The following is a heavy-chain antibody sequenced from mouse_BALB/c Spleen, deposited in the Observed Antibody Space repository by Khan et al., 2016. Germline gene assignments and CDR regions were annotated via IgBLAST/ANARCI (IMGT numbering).Heavy chain of an antibody. J-gene: IGHJ2*01. CDR1: GYSITSDYA. CDR3: ARSCYYVYLFDY. V-gene: IGHV3-2*02. Sequence: EVQLQESGPGLVKPSQSLSLTCTVTGYSITSDYAWNWIRQFPGNKLEWMGYISYSGRTSYNPSLKSRISITRDTSKNQFFLQLNSVTTEDTATYYFARSCYYVYLFDYWVQGTTLTVSS. D-gene: IGHD2-2*01. CDR2: ISYSGRT.